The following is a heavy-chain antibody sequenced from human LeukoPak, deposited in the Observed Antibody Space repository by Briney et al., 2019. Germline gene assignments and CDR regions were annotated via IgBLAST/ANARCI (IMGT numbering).Heavy chain of an antibody. V-gene: IGHV4-59*01. CDR3: AREVVVVPAAENWFDP. Sequence: SVTLSLTCTVSGGSISSYYWSWIRQPPGKGLEWIGYIYYSGSTNYNPSLKGRVTISVDTSKNQFSLKLSSVTAADTAVYYCAREVVVVPAAENWFDPWGQGTLVTVSS. D-gene: IGHD2-2*01. J-gene: IGHJ5*02. CDR2: IYYSGST. CDR1: GGSISSYY.